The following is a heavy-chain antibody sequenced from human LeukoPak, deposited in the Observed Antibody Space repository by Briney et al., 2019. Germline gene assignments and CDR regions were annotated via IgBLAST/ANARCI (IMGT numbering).Heavy chain of an antibody. D-gene: IGHD2/OR15-2a*01. Sequence: PGRSLRLSCTASGFTFSSCGMHWVRQAPGQGLEWVAVIWSDGSKKYHADSVKGRFTISRDNTKNMLYLQMNSLRAEDTAVYYCARVLYGFSDYWGQGTLVTVSS. CDR2: IWSDGSKK. V-gene: IGHV3-33*01. CDR1: GFTFSSCG. CDR3: ARVLYGFSDY. J-gene: IGHJ4*02.